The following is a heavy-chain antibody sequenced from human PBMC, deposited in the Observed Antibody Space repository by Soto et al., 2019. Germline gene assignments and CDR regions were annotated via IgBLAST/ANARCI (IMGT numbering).Heavy chain of an antibody. CDR2: IWYDGSNK. Sequence: QVQLVESGGGVVQPGRSLRLSCAASGFTFSSYGMHWVRQAPGKGLEWVAVIWYDGSNKYYADSVKGRFTISRDNSKNTLYLQMNSLRAEDTAVYYCARDPVLGSWYSLPTYYFDYWGQGTLVTVSS. CDR3: ARDPVLGSWYSLPTYYFDY. J-gene: IGHJ4*02. D-gene: IGHD6-13*01. V-gene: IGHV3-33*01. CDR1: GFTFSSYG.